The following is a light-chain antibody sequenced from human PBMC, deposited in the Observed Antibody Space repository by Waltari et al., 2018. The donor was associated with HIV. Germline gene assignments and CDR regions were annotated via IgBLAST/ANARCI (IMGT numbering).Light chain of an antibody. CDR1: ALPRQF. CDR2: NDS. CDR3: ESADSTGNYWA. V-gene: IGLV3-25*03. J-gene: IGLJ2*01. Sequence: SYELTQPPSVSVSPGQTATITCSGDALPRQFAYWYPQKPGQAPLLVIYNDSGRPSGIPDRFSGSNSGTTVTLIISGVQAEDEADYYCESADSTGNYWAFGGGTKLTVL.